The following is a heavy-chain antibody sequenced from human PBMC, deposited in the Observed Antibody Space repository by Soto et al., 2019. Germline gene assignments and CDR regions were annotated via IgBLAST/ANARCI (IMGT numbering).Heavy chain of an antibody. J-gene: IGHJ4*02. Sequence: QVQLVQSGAEVKKPGSSVKVSYKASGGTFSSYAISWVRQAPGQGLEWMGGIIPIFGTANYAQKFQGRVTITADESTSTAYMELSSLRSEDTAVYYCARAGDCSSTSCPYYFDYWGQGTLVTVSS. V-gene: IGHV1-69*01. D-gene: IGHD2-2*01. CDR2: IIPIFGTA. CDR3: ARAGDCSSTSCPYYFDY. CDR1: GGTFSSYA.